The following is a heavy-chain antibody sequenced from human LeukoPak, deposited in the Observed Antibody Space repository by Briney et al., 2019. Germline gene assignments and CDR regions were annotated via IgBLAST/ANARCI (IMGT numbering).Heavy chain of an antibody. CDR1: GFSFNNYC. CDR3: AREEEAYCGASSCYTLSAMAV. D-gene: IGHD2-2*02. J-gene: IGHJ6*02. V-gene: IGHV3-30*03. CDR2: ISYDGGSK. Sequence: PGGSLRLSCAASGFSFNNYCMHWVRQAPGRGPEWGAFISYDGGSKYYADSVGDRCTVSRDDSKSTLSRQMHSLTSDDTAMYYCAREEEAYCGASSCYTLSAMAVWGQRTTVAVSS.